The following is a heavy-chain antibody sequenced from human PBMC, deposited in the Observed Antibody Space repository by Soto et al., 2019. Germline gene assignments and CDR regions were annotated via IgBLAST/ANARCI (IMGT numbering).Heavy chain of an antibody. Sequence: PGGSLRLSCAASGFTFSSYWMSWVRQAPRQGLEWVANIKQDGSEKYYADSVKGRFTISRDNAKNSLYLQMNSLRAEDTAVYYCARESLTTVTTFWYFDLWGRGTLVTVSS. CDR3: ARESLTTVTTFWYFDL. D-gene: IGHD4-17*01. V-gene: IGHV3-7*01. CDR2: IKQDGSEK. CDR1: GFTFSSYW. J-gene: IGHJ2*01.